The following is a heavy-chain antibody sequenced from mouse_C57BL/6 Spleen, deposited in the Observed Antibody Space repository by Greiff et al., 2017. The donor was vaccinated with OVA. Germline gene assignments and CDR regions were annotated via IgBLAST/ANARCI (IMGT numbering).Heavy chain of an antibody. CDR3: ARHGGDGYYVFYYAMDY. Sequence: VQLQQSGAELVKPGASVKLSCKASGYTFTEYTIHWVKQRSGQGLEWIGWFYPGSGSIKYNEKFKDKATLTADKSSSTVYMELSRLTSEDSAVYFCARHGGDGYYVFYYAMDYWGQGTSVTVSS. CDR2: FYPGSGSI. J-gene: IGHJ4*01. D-gene: IGHD2-3*01. V-gene: IGHV1-62-2*01. CDR1: GYTFTEYT.